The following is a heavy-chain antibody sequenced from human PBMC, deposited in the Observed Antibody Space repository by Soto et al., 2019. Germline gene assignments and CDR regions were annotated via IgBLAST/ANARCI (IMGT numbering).Heavy chain of an antibody. Sequence: QVQLQQWGAGLLKPSETLSLTCAVYGGSFSGYYWSWIRQPPGKGLEWIGEINHSGSTNYNPSLKSRVTISVDTSKNQFSLKLSSVTAADTAVYYCARGGKPGYSSSWYSRWFDPWGQGTLVTVSS. J-gene: IGHJ5*02. CDR1: GGSFSGYY. CDR2: INHSGST. CDR3: ARGGKPGYSSSWYSRWFDP. D-gene: IGHD6-13*01. V-gene: IGHV4-34*01.